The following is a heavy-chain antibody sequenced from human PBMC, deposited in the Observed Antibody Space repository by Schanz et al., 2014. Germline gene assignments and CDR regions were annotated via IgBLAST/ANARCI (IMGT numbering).Heavy chain of an antibody. J-gene: IGHJ3*02. CDR3: ARGLGDERWLDLNEAFDI. CDR2: IIPILDKT. CDR1: GGTFSSST. D-gene: IGHD6-19*01. V-gene: IGHV1-69*09. Sequence: QVQLVQSGAEVKKPGVSVKVSCKASGGTFSSSTLTWVRQAPGQGLEWMGRIIPILDKTNYAQKFQGRVTITADKSTSTAYMELSSLRSEDTAVYYCARGLGDERWLDLNEAFDIWGQGTIVTVSS.